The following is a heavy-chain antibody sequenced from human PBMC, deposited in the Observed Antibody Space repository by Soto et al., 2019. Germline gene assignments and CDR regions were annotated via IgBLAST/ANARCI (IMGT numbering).Heavy chain of an antibody. J-gene: IGHJ6*02. D-gene: IGHD2-21*02. CDR3: ATQFHHCGGDCYRGPYFGMDV. CDR1: GHTFTGYY. Sequence: QVQLVQSGSEVKEPGASVKVSCKASGHTFTGYYVLWVRQAPGQGPECMGWINPYTGGTNYAQKFQGRVTMTRDTSISTAYMELSKLISDDTAVYYCATQFHHCGGDCYRGPYFGMDVWGQGTTVTVSS. V-gene: IGHV1-2*02. CDR2: INPYTGGT.